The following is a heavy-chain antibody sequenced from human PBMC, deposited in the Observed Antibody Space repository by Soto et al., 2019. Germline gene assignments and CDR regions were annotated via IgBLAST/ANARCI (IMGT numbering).Heavy chain of an antibody. CDR1: GFTFSSYS. Sequence: PVGSLRLSLAASGFTFSSYSMNWVRQAPGKGLEWVSSISSSSSYIYYADSVKGRFTISRDNAKNSLYLQMNSLRAEDTALYYCARDSRGRNDFDYWGQGTLVTV. D-gene: IGHD1-1*01. J-gene: IGHJ4*02. V-gene: IGHV3-21*01. CDR2: ISSSSSYI. CDR3: ARDSRGRNDFDY.